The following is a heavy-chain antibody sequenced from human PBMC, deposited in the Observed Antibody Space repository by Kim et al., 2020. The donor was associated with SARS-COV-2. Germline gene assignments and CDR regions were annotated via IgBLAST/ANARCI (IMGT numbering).Heavy chain of an antibody. J-gene: IGHJ3*02. CDR3: AADLATVTTGGAFDI. V-gene: IGHV1-58*01. D-gene: IGHD4-17*01. Sequence: KFQERVTITRDMSTSTAYMELSSLRSEDTAVYYCAADLATVTTGGAFDIWGQGTMVTVSS.